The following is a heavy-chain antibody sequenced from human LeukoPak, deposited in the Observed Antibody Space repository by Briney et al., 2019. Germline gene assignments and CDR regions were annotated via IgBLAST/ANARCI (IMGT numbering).Heavy chain of an antibody. Sequence: SETLSLTCNVSGGSISSGDYYWSWIRQPPGKGLEWIGYIYYSGSTYYNPSLKSRVTISVDTSKNQFSLKLSSVTAADTAVYYCARVPLRWGDAFDIWGQGTMVTVSS. V-gene: IGHV4-30-4*01. CDR2: IYYSGST. CDR1: GGSISSGDYY. D-gene: IGHD4-23*01. J-gene: IGHJ3*02. CDR3: ARVPLRWGDAFDI.